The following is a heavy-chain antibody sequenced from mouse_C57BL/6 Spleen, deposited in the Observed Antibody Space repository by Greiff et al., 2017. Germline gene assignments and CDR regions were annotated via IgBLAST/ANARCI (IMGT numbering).Heavy chain of an antibody. D-gene: IGHD1-1*01. CDR1: GFSLTSYG. CDR2: IWRGGST. Sequence: QVQLQQSGPGLVQPSQSLSITCTVSGFSLTSYGVHWVRQSPGKGLEWLGVIWRGGSTDYYAAFMSRLSITKDNSKSQVYFKMNRLQADDTAIYYCAKTNDGSSRYYAMDYWGQGTSVTVSS. V-gene: IGHV2-5*01. CDR3: AKTNDGSSRYYAMDY. J-gene: IGHJ4*01.